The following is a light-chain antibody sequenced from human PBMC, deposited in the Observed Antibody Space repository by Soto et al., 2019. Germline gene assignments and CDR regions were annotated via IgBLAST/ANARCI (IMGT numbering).Light chain of an antibody. Sequence: TQSPSSLSASVGDRVTITCRASQGISKYVAWYQQKPGKAPNLLIYGASTLQSGVPSRFSGSGSGTDFTLTISSLQPEDVATYYCQNYDSALGITFGQGTRLEI. CDR3: QNYDSALGIT. V-gene: IGKV1-27*01. CDR2: GAS. J-gene: IGKJ5*01. CDR1: QGISKY.